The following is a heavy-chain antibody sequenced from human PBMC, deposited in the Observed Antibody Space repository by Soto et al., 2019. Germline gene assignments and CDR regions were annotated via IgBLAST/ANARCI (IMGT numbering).Heavy chain of an antibody. CDR2: INQDGSER. J-gene: IGHJ4*02. V-gene: IGHV3-7*03. D-gene: IGHD4-17*01. CDR3: AVYGYGVSAAVY. CDR1: GLTFRNDW. Sequence: VRLSCAGSGLTFRNDWLSWVRQAPGKGLEWVANINQDGSERYYVDSVRGRFTISRDNVENSLYLQLNSLRPEDTAVYYCAVYGYGVSAAVYCGPGPLVTVSS.